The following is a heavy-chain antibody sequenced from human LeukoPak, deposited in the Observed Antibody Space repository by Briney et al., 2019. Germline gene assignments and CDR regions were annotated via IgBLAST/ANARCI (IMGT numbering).Heavy chain of an antibody. D-gene: IGHD2-15*01. J-gene: IGHJ4*02. CDR2: IKQDGSEK. CDR3: ARVGVYCSGGSCLTPFDY. Sequence: GGSLRLSCAASGFTFSSYWMSWVRQAPGKGLEWVANIKQDGSEKYYVDSVKGRFTISRDNAKNSLYLQMNSLRAEDTAVYYCARVGVYCSGGSCLTPFDYWGQGTLVTVSS. V-gene: IGHV3-7*01. CDR1: GFTFSSYW.